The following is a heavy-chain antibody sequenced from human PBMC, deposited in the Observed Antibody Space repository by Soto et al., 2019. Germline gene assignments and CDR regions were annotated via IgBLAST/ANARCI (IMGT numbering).Heavy chain of an antibody. V-gene: IGHV1-69*13. D-gene: IGHD3-3*01. Sequence: GASVKVSCNASGGTFSSYAISWVRQAPGQGLEWMGGIIPIFGTTNYAQKFQGRVTITADESTSTAYMELSSLRSEDTAVYYCAARPRLRFLEWLSGISTYYYGMDVWGQGTTVTVSS. CDR3: AARPRLRFLEWLSGISTYYYGMDV. CDR2: IIPIFGTT. CDR1: GGTFSSYA. J-gene: IGHJ6*02.